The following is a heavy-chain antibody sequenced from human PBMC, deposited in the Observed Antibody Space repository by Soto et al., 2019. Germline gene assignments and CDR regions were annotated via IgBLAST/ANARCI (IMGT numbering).Heavy chain of an antibody. J-gene: IGHJ4*02. CDR1: GGTFSSYA. V-gene: IGHV1-69*01. CDR2: IIPIFGTA. Sequence: QVQLVQSGAEVKKPGSSVKVSCKASGGTFSSYAISWVRQAPGQVLEWMGGIIPIFGTAHYAQKFQGRVTITEDESTSTAYMELSSLRSEDTAVYYCARDAGKGYGSSSHFDYWGQGTLVTFSA. D-gene: IGHD6-6*01. CDR3: ARDAGKGYGSSSHFDY.